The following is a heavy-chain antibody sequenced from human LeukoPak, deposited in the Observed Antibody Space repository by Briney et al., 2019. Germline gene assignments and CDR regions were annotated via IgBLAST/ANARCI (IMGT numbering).Heavy chain of an antibody. J-gene: IGHJ4*02. Sequence: GGSLRLSCAASRFTFSYYSIHWVRQAPGKGLEWVAVISYDGNNKYYADSVKGRFTISRDSSKNTLYLQMNSLRAEDTAVYYRARDGPYYDVLTGYPPFDSWGQGALVTVSS. D-gene: IGHD3-9*01. CDR2: ISYDGNNK. CDR3: ARDGPYYDVLTGYPPFDS. V-gene: IGHV3-30-3*01. CDR1: RFTFSYYS.